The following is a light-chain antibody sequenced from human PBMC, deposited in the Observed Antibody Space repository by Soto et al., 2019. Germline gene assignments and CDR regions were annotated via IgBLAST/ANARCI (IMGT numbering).Light chain of an antibody. CDR3: QQRSNWPPIT. CDR1: QSISSY. J-gene: IGKJ5*01. V-gene: IGKV3-11*01. Sequence: EIGWPQYKATLSLSPGERATLSCRASQSISSYLAWYQQKPGQAPRLLIYDASNRATGIPARFSGSGSGTDFTLTISSLEPEDFAVYYCQQRSNWPPITFGQGTRLEIK. CDR2: DAS.